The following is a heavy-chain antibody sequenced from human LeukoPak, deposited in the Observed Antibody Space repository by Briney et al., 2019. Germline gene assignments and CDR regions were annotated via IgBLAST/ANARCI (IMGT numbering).Heavy chain of an antibody. CDR3: ARDQKRVAAAGDFDY. J-gene: IGHJ4*02. V-gene: IGHV3-20*04. Sequence: GGSLRLSCAASGLTFDDYGMSWVRPAPRKGLEWVSGINWNGGSTGYADSVKGRFTISRDNAKNSLYLQINSLRAEDTALYYCARDQKRVAAAGDFDYWGQGTLVTVFS. D-gene: IGHD6-13*01. CDR1: GLTFDDYG. CDR2: INWNGGST.